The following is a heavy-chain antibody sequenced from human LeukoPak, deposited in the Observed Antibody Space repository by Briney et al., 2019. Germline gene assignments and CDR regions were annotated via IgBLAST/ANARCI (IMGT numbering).Heavy chain of an antibody. J-gene: IGHJ4*02. CDR1: GFTFSSYS. CDR3: ARDSYYYGSGSYYVY. CDR2: ISSSSSYI. V-gene: IGHV3-21*01. Sequence: PGGSLRVSCAASGFTFSSYSMSCVRQAPGKGLEWVSSISSSSSYIYYADSVKGRFTISRDNAKNSLYLQMNSLRAEDTAVYYCARDSYYYGSGSYYVYWGQGTLVTVSS. D-gene: IGHD3-10*01.